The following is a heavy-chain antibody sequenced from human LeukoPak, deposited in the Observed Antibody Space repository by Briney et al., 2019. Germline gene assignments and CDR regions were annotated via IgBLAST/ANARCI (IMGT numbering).Heavy chain of an antibody. V-gene: IGHV3-23*01. CDR3: AKNAGYSYGLYYFDY. D-gene: IGHD5-18*01. J-gene: IGHJ4*02. CDR1: GFAFSNYA. Sequence: GGSLRLSCAASGFAFSNYAMSWVRQAPGKGLEWVSSLISSGTTTYYADSVKGRFTISGDNSKNTVHLQMDSLRAEDSAVYYCAKNAGYSYGLYYFDYWGQGTLVTVSS. CDR2: LISSGTTT.